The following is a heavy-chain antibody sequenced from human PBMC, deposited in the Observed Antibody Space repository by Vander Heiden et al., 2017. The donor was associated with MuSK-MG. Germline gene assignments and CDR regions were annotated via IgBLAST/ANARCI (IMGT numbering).Heavy chain of an antibody. J-gene: IGHJ2*01. CDR1: GGSFSGYY. CDR3: ARGGPIVVVTAAWYFDR. CDR2: INHSGST. Sequence: QVQLQQWGAGLLKPSETLSLTCAVYGGSFSGYYWSWIRQPPGTGREWIGEINHSGSTNYNPSLKSRVTISVDTAKNQFSLKLSSVTAADTAVYYCARGGPIVVVTAAWYFDRWGRGTLGTVSS. V-gene: IGHV4-34*01. D-gene: IGHD2-21*02.